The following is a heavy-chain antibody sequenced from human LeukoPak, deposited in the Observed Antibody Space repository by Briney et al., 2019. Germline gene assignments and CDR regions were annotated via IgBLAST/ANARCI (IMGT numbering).Heavy chain of an antibody. Sequence: ASVKVSCKASGYTFSGFYIHWVRQAPGQGLEWMGWINPNSGGTNYAQKFQGRVTMTRDTSISTAYMELSRLRSDDTAVYYCASYDILTGSPDYWGQGTLVSVSS. J-gene: IGHJ4*02. CDR2: INPNSGGT. CDR1: GYTFSGFY. D-gene: IGHD3-9*01. V-gene: IGHV1-2*02. CDR3: ASYDILTGSPDY.